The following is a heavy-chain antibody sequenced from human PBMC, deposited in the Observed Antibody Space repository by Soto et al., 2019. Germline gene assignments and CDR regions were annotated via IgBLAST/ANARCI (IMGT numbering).Heavy chain of an antibody. CDR3: ARDRDSGSFLGLFDY. V-gene: IGHV1-18*04. D-gene: IGHD1-26*01. CDR2: ISGYNGNT. Sequence: QVQLVQSGAEVTKPGASVKVSCKASGYTFTNYGISWVRQAPGQGLEWMGWISGYNGNTNYAQKLQGRVTLTTDTSTNTAYMEVSSLRSDDTAVYYCARDRDSGSFLGLFDYWGQGTLVTVSS. J-gene: IGHJ4*02. CDR1: GYTFTNYG.